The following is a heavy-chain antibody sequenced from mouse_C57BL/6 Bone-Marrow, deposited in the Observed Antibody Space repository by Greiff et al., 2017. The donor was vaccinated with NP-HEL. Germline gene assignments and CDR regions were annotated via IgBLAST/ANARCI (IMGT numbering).Heavy chain of an antibody. D-gene: IGHD2-12*01. CDR3: ASYYNYAMDY. Sequence: EVQVVESGGGLVKPGGSLKLSCAASGFTFSDYGMHWVRQAPEKGLEWVAYISSGSSTIYYADTVKGRFTISRDNAKNTLFLQMTSLRSEDTAMYYCASYYNYAMDYWGQGTSVTVSS. CDR1: GFTFSDYG. V-gene: IGHV5-17*01. J-gene: IGHJ4*01. CDR2: ISSGSSTI.